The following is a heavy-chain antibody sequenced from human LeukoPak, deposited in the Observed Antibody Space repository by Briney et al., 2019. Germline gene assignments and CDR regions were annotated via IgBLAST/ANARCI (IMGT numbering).Heavy chain of an antibody. V-gene: IGHV3-23*01. J-gene: IGHJ4*02. CDR1: GFTFSSYA. CDR3: AKRGVVVRVFLVGFHREAYYFDS. CDR2: ISGSGGST. D-gene: IGHD3-16*02. Sequence: HTGGSLRLSCAASGFTFSSYAISWVRQAPGKGLQWVSTISGSGGSTYYADSVKGRFTISRDNSKNTLYLQMNSLRAEDTAVYFCAKRGVVVRVFLVGFHREAYYFDSWGQGAQVTVSS.